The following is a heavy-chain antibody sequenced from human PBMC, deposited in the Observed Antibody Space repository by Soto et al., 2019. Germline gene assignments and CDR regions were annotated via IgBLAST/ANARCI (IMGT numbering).Heavy chain of an antibody. CDR3: GLAVAGTNYYYYGMDV. CDR2: IIPIFGTA. CDR1: GGTFSSYA. Sequence: QVQLVQSGAEVKKPGSSVKVSCKASGGTFSSYAISWVRQAPGQGLEWMGGIIPIFGTANYAQKFQGRVTITADESTSTAYMELSSLRSEDTAVYHCGLAVAGTNYYYYGMDVWGQGTTVTVSS. J-gene: IGHJ6*02. D-gene: IGHD6-19*01. V-gene: IGHV1-69*01.